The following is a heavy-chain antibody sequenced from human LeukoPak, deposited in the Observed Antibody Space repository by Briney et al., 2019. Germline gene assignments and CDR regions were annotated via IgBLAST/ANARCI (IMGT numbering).Heavy chain of an antibody. J-gene: IGHJ4*02. V-gene: IGHV1-2*02. CDR2: INPNSGGT. Sequence: GASVKVSCKASGYSFNDKYLHWVRQAPGQGLEWMGSINPNSGGTNYAQKFQGRVTMTTDTSISTAYMELSRLRSDDTAVYYCARRKYYYDSSGYYYPTTSPYYFDYWGQGSLVTVSS. D-gene: IGHD3-22*01. CDR1: GYSFNDKY. CDR3: ARRKYYYDSSGYYYPTTSPYYFDY.